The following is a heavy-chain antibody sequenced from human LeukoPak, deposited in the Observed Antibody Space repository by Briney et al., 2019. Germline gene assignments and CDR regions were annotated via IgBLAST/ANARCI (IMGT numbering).Heavy chain of an antibody. J-gene: IGHJ4*02. D-gene: IGHD3-10*01. Sequence: GGSLRLSCAASGFTLNTYTMNWVRQPPGKGLEWVSNIGTSSTTIYYADSVKGRFTISRDNAKNSLYLQMNSLRAEDTAVYYCAAAPVRFGELLPWGQGTLVTVSS. CDR2: IGTSSTTI. CDR1: GFTLNTYT. V-gene: IGHV3-48*04. CDR3: AAAPVRFGELLP.